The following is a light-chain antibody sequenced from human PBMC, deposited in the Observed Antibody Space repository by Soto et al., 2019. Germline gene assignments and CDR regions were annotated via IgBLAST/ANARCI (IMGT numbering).Light chain of an antibody. CDR2: EDT. CDR3: CSYAISITLL. J-gene: IGLJ2*01. Sequence: QSALAQPASVSGSPGQSITISCTGTSSDVGSYNLVSWYQHHPGKAPKLMIYEDTKRPSGVSDRFSGSKSGNTASLRISGLQAEDEADYYCCSYAISITLLFGGGTKLTVL. V-gene: IGLV2-23*01. CDR1: SSDVGSYNL.